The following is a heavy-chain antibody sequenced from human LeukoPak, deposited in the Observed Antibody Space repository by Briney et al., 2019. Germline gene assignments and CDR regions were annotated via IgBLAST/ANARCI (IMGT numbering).Heavy chain of an antibody. CDR2: ISWNSGSI. J-gene: IGHJ4*02. CDR3: ARAYSSSSYFDY. V-gene: IGHV3-9*03. D-gene: IGHD6-6*01. Sequence: PGGSLRLSRAASGFTFDDYAMHWVRQAPGKGLEWVSGISWNSGSIGYADSVKGRFTTSRDNAKNSLYLQMNSLRAEDMALYYCARAYSSSSYFDYWGQGTLVTVSS. CDR1: GFTFDDYA.